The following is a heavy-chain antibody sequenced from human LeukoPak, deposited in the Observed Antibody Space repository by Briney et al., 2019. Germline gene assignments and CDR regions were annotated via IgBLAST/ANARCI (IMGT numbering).Heavy chain of an antibody. CDR1: GYTFINYG. J-gene: IGHJ4*02. D-gene: IGHD6-19*01. V-gene: IGHV1-18*01. Sequence: ASVKVSCKASGYTFINYGISWVRQAPGQGLEWMGWISNYNDNTNYAQKSQGRVTMTTDTSTSTAYMELRSLRSDDTAVYYCARDGFISIAVPGDYWGQGTLVTVSS. CDR2: ISNYNDNT. CDR3: ARDGFISIAVPGDY.